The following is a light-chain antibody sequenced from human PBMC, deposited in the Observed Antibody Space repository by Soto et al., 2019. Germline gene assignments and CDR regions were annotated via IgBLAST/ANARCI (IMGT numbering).Light chain of an antibody. Sequence: VMRQSQATLAVSPGECDTLSCRASQGIGDTLAWYQHKPGQTPRLLIYDTSTRATGVPTRFSGSRSGAEFTLTINSLQSEDFAVYYCQPYNNCPLTFGGGTKVDI. V-gene: IGKV3-15*01. CDR3: QPYNNCPLT. J-gene: IGKJ4*01. CDR2: DTS. CDR1: QGIGDT.